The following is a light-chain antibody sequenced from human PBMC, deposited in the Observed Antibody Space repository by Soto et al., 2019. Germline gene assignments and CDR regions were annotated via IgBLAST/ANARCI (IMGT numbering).Light chain of an antibody. V-gene: IGKV3-15*01. CDR2: ESS. Sequence: EIVMTQSPTTLSLSPGERATLSCRASQSVYSNLAWYQQKPGQTPRLLIYESSTRATGIPARFSGGGSGTEFTLAISSLQSEDYANYFCQQYQSWPHTFGGGPKVEIK. CDR1: QSVYSN. J-gene: IGKJ4*01. CDR3: QQYQSWPHT.